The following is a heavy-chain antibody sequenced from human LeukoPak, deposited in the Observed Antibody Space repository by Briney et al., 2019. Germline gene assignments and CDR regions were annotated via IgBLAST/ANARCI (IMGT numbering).Heavy chain of an antibody. J-gene: IGHJ4*02. V-gene: IGHV3-33*01. CDR1: GFTFSSYG. D-gene: IGHD1-1*01. CDR2: IWFDGSNK. Sequence: GGSLRLSCAASGFTFSSYGMHWVRQAPGKGLEWVALIWFDGSNKYYADSVKGRFTISRDNSKNTLYLQMNSLRAEDTAVYYCARDAYSERDFDYWGQGTLVTVSS. CDR3: ARDAYSERDFDY.